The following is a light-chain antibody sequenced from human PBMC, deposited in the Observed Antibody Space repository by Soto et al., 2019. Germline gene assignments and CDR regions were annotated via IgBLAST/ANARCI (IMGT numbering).Light chain of an antibody. CDR3: QLWDTISDRYV. CDR1: RVGTES. V-gene: IGLV3-21*02. J-gene: IGLJ1*01. CDR2: DDS. Sequence: SYALTQPPSVSVAPGQTARITCGGGRVGTESVHWYQQKPGQAPVLVVYDDSNRPSGIPERFSGSNSANTATLTITRVAAGDEADYYCQLWDTISDRYVFGTGPKVTVL.